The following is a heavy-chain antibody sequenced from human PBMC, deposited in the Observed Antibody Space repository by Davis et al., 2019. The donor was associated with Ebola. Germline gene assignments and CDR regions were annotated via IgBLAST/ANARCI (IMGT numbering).Heavy chain of an antibody. D-gene: IGHD6-19*01. CDR1: GFTFSKAW. J-gene: IGHJ4*02. CDR3: ARAPAGRWQWPGTACDY. Sequence: PGGSLRLSCAASGFTFSKAWMSWVRQAPGKGLEWVSSITSGNYVSYADSLKGRFTISRDNANNSLYLQLNSLRPEDTALYYCARAPAGRWQWPGTACDYWGQGTLVTVSS. CDR2: ITSGNYV. V-gene: IGHV3-69-1*01.